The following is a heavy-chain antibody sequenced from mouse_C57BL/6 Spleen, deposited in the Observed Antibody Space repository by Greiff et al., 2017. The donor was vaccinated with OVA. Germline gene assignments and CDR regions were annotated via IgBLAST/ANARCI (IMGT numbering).Heavy chain of an antibody. CDR2: LYPYNGVS. J-gene: IGHJ3*01. Sequence: EVKLQESGPELVKPGASVKISCKASGYSFTGYYMHWVKQSHGNILDWIGYLYPYNGVSSSNQKFKGKATLTVDKSSSTAYMELRSLTSEDSAVYYCARSAQATSAWFAYWGQGTLVTVSA. CDR3: ARSAQATSAWFAY. V-gene: IGHV1-31*01. D-gene: IGHD3-2*02. CDR1: GYSFTGYY.